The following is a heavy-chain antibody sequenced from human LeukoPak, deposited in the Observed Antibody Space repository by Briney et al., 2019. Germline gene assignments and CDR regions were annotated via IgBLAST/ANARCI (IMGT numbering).Heavy chain of an antibody. CDR3: ARDTYDY. CDR1: GYIFTDYY. J-gene: IGHJ4*02. CDR2: INPNSGGT. V-gene: IGHV1/OR15-1*04. Sequence: ASVKVSCKASGYIFTDYYMHWVRQAPGQELGWMGRINPNSGGTNYAQKFQGRVTMTRDTSTSTAYMELRSLRSDDTAVYYCARDTYDYWGQGTLVTVSS.